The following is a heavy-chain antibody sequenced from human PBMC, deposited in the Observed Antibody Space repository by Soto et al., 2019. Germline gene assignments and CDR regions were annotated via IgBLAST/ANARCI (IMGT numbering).Heavy chain of an antibody. V-gene: IGHV3-49*03. D-gene: IGHD3-10*01. CDR3: TSFGKLPEMVRGVIIRWRAFDI. CDR2: IRSKAYGGTT. CDR1: GFTFGDYA. J-gene: IGHJ3*02. Sequence: GGSLRLSCTASGFTFGDYAMSWFRQAPGKGLEWVGFIRSKAYGGTTEYAASVKGRFTISRDDSKSIAYLQMNSLKTEDTAVYYCTSFGKLPEMVRGVIIRWRAFDIWGQGTMVTVSS.